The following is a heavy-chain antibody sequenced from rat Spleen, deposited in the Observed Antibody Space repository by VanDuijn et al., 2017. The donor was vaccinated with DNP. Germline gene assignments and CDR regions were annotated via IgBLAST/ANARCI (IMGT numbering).Heavy chain of an antibody. D-gene: IGHD1-1*01. CDR1: GFTFSDYY. V-gene: IGHV5-20*01. CDR2: SNYAGGST. Sequence: EVQLVESGGGLVQPGGSLKLSCAASGFTFSDYYMAWVRQAPTKGLEWVAYSNYAGGSTYYGDSVKGRFTISRDNAKNTLYLQMYSLRSEDTATYYCAIYFYSGDNWFAYWGQGTLVTVSS. CDR3: AIYFYSGDNWFAY. J-gene: IGHJ3*01.